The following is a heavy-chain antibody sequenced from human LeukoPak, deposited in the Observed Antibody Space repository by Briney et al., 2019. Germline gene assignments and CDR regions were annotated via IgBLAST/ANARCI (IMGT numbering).Heavy chain of an antibody. D-gene: IGHD1-26*01. V-gene: IGHV4-59*01. CDR2: IYNSGGI. CDR1: GGSISSYF. CDR3: ARGPHGSYYVFVY. J-gene: IGHJ4*02. Sequence: SETLSLTCTVSGGSISSYFWSWIRQPPGKGLEWIGYIYNSGGISSSPSLKSRVTVSVDTSKNQLSLKLSSVTAADTAVYYCARGPHGSYYVFVYWGQGALVTVSS.